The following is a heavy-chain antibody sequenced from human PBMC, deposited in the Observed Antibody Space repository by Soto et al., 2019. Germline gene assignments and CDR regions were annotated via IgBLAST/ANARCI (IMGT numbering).Heavy chain of an antibody. CDR2: GYHGGNT. CDR3: ARHLSGYGYLYFEY. Sequence: QLQLQESGPGLVKPSETQSLTCTVSGGSISSNSYYWAWIRQPPGKGLEWIGSGYHGGNTYYNPSHKSRVTISVDTSTNQFSLKLNSVTAADTAVYHCARHLSGYGYLYFEYWGQGILVTVSS. CDR1: GGSISSNSYY. D-gene: IGHD5-18*01. J-gene: IGHJ4*02. V-gene: IGHV4-39*01.